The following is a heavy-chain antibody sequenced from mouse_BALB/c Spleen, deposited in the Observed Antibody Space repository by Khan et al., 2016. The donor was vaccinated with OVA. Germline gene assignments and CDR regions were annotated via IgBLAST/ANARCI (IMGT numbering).Heavy chain of an antibody. J-gene: IGHJ4*01. CDR2: ISSTGST. V-gene: IGHV3-2*02. Sequence: EVQLVESGPGLVKPSQSLSLTCTVTGYAITSDYAWNWIRQFPGNKLEWMSYISSTGSTSYNPSLKSRISITRDTSKNQFFLQLKSVTTEDTATYYCARSLYYSYGYALDCWGRGTSVTVSS. CDR3: ARSLYYSYGYALDC. CDR1: GYAITSDYA. D-gene: IGHD2-14*01.